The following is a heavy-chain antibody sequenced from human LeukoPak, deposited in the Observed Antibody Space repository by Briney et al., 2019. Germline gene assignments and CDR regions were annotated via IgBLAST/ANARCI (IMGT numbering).Heavy chain of an antibody. D-gene: IGHD3-22*01. J-gene: IGHJ5*02. V-gene: IGHV3-23*01. CDR2: ISGSGGST. CDR3: GAMIVPNWFDP. Sequence: GGSLRLSCAASGFTLSSYAMSWVRQAPGKGLEWVSAISGSGGSTYYADSVKGRFTISRDNSKNTLYLQMNSLRAEDTAVYYCGAMIVPNWFDPWGQGTLVTVSS. CDR1: GFTLSSYA.